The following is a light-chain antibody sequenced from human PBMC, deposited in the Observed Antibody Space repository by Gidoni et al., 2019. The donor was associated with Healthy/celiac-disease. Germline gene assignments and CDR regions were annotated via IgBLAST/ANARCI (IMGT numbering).Light chain of an antibody. V-gene: IGKV1-39*01. CDR1: QSISSY. CDR3: QQSYSTPPLT. CDR2: AAS. J-gene: IGKJ4*01. Sequence: DIKMTQSQSSLSASVGDRVTITCRASQSISSYLNWYQQKPGKAPKLLIYAASSLQSGVPSRFSGRGSGTDFTLTISSLQPEDFATYYCQQSYSTPPLTFGGGTKVEIK.